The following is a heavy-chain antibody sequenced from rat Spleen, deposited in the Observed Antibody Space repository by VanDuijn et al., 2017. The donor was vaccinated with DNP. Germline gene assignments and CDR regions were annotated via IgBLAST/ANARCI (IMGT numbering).Heavy chain of an antibody. CDR1: GYTFTTYY. D-gene: IGHD4-3*01. CDR2: IYTGSGGT. CDR3: ARWNSGYYAMDA. J-gene: IGHJ4*01. V-gene: IGHV1-43*01. Sequence: QVQLQQSGAELAKPGSSVKISCEASGYTFTTYYIGWIKQTTGQGLEYIGYIYTGSGGTNYNEKFRGKATLTVDKSSSTAFMQLSSLTPDDSAVYYCARWNSGYYAMDAWGQGTSVTVSS.